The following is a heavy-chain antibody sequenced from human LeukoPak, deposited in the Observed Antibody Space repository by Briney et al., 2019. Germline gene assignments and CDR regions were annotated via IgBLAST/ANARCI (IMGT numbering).Heavy chain of an antibody. Sequence: MPSETLSLTCTVSGGSISNYYWSWIRQPPGKGLEWIGYIYYSGSTNYNPSLKSRVPISVDTSKNQFSLKLRSVTAADTAVYYCARSGSSERPINWFDPWGQGTLVTVSS. D-gene: IGHD2-15*01. CDR3: ARSGSSERPINWFDP. CDR2: IYYSGST. CDR1: GGSISNYY. J-gene: IGHJ5*02. V-gene: IGHV4-59*01.